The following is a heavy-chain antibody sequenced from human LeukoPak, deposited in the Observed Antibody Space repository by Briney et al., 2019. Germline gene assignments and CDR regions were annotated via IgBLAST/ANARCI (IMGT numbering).Heavy chain of an antibody. CDR1: GGSFSGYY. D-gene: IGHD2-2*01. Sequence: SENLSLTCAVYGGSFSGYYWSWIRQPPGKGLEWIGEINHSGSTNYNPSLKSRVTISVDTSKNQFSLKLSSVTAADTAVYYCAIDSTGWDWFDPWGQGTLVTVSS. CDR2: INHSGST. V-gene: IGHV4-34*01. J-gene: IGHJ5*02. CDR3: AIDSTGWDWFDP.